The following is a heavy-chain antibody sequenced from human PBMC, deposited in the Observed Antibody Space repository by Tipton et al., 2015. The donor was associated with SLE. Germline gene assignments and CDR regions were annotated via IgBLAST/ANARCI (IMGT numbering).Heavy chain of an antibody. Sequence: TLSLTCTVSGGSFTSHYWSWIRQPPGKGLEWIGSIYDSGSTYYNPSLKSRVTISVDTSKNQFSLSLNSVTAADTAVYFCARQSSGSYFVWGQGTLVTVSS. CDR1: GGSFTSHY. V-gene: IGHV4-39*01. CDR3: ARQSSGSYFV. D-gene: IGHD1-26*01. CDR2: IYDSGST. J-gene: IGHJ4*02.